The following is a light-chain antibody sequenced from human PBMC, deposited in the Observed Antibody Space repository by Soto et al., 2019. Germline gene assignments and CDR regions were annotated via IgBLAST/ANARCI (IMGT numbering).Light chain of an antibody. Sequence: SALTQPASVSGSPGQSITISCTEPSSDVGGYNYVSWYQQHPGKSPKLIIYDVSTRPSGVSNRFSGSKSGNTASLTLSGLQAEDDADYYCSSYTSSSNRVFGGGTKRTV. CDR2: DVS. V-gene: IGLV2-14*01. J-gene: IGLJ3*02. CDR1: SSDVGGYNY. CDR3: SSYTSSSNRV.